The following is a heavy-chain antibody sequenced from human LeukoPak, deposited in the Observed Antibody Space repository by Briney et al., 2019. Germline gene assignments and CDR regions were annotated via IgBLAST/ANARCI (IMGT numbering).Heavy chain of an antibody. CDR2: IYPGDSDT. CDR3: AKQSIQPTGSAPFFEY. Sequence: GESLKISCKGSGYSFTSYWIGWVRQMPGKGLEWMGIIYPGDSDTRYSPSFQGQVTMSADKSISTAYLQWSSLKASDTAMYYCAKQSIQPTGSAPFFEYWGQGTLVTVSS. J-gene: IGHJ4*02. CDR1: GYSFTSYW. D-gene: IGHD1-1*01. V-gene: IGHV5-51*01.